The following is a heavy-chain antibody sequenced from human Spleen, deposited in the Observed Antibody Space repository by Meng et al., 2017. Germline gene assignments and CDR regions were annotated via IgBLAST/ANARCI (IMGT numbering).Heavy chain of an antibody. V-gene: IGHV3-7*01. CDR1: GFTFSTYW. J-gene: IGHJ4*02. CDR2: IKEDGSEE. D-gene: IGHD6-13*01. Sequence: GESLKISCAVSGFTFSTYWMSWVRQAPGKGLEWVAKIKEDGSEEYYVDSVKGRFTVSRDNAKNSLYLQMNSLRVEDTAVYYCTRDPHSGSWSNFDYWGQGTLVTVSS. CDR3: TRDPHSGSWSNFDY.